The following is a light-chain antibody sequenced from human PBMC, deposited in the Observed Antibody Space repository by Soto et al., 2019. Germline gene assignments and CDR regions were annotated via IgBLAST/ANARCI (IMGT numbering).Light chain of an antibody. J-gene: IGKJ2*01. CDR1: QSVSSSY. CDR2: GAS. V-gene: IGKV3-20*01. Sequence: EIVLTQSPGTLSLSPGERATLSCRASQSVSSSYLAWYQQKPGQAPRLLIYGASSRATGIPGRFSGSGSGTDFTLTISRLETEDFAVYYCQQYGSSGYTFGKGTKLEIK. CDR3: QQYGSSGYT.